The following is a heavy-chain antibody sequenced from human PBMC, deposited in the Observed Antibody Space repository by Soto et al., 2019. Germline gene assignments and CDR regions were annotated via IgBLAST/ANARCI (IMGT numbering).Heavy chain of an antibody. J-gene: IGHJ5*02. CDR1: GYTFTSYG. CDR3: ARGRAVAGISSS. V-gene: IGHV1-18*01. Sequence: ASVKVSCKASGYTFTSYGISWVRQAPGQGLEWMGRISAYNGNTNYAQKIQGRVTMTTDTSTSTAYMELRSLRSDDTAVYYCARGRAVAGISSSWGQGTLVTVSS. CDR2: ISAYNGNT. D-gene: IGHD6-19*01.